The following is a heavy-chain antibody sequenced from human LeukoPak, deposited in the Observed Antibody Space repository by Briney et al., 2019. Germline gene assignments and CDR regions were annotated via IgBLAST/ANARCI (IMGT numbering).Heavy chain of an antibody. J-gene: IGHJ4*02. D-gene: IGHD3-10*01. CDR1: ADSLSSGGHY. CDR3: ARGGNRFGGFYFDY. V-gene: IGHV4-31*03. Sequence: SQTLSLTCTVSADSLSSGGHYWAWVRQLPGKGLESIGFIHHSGSSRHNPSLKDRVAISVDASRKQFALRLSSVTAADTAIYYCARGGNRFGGFYFDYWGQGIQVIVSS. CDR2: IHHSGSS.